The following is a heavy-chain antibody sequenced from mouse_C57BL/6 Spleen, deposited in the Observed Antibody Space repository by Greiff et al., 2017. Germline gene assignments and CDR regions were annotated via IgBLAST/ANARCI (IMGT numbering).Heavy chain of an antibody. CDR1: GFNIKDYY. V-gene: IGHV14-4*01. D-gene: IGHD1-1*01. CDR3: TTDGSSTWFAY. J-gene: IGHJ3*01. CDR2: IDPENGDT. Sequence: VQLQQSGAELVRPGASVKLSCTASGFNIKDYYMHWVKQRPEQGLEWIGWIDPENGDTEYATKFQGKATITADTSSNTAYLQLSSLTSEDTAVYYCTTDGSSTWFAYWGQGTLVTVSA.